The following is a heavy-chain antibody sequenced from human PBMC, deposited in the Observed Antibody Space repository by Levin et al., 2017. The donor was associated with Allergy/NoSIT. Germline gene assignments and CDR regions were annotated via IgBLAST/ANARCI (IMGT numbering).Heavy chain of an antibody. CDR3: ATWQQLATGWFDP. V-gene: IGHV1-69*06. CDR2: IMPIFGTP. D-gene: IGHD1-1*01. Sequence: SVKVSCKASGGTFSTNAISWVRQAPGQGLEWMGGIMPIFGTPNYAQKFQGRVTITADTSTSTAYMELSSLRFGDTAVYYCATWQQLATGWFDPWGQGTLVTVSS. J-gene: IGHJ5*02. CDR1: GGTFSTNA.